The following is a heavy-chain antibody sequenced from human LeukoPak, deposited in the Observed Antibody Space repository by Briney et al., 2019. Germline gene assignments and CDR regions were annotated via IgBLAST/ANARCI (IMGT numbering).Heavy chain of an antibody. CDR1: GGSITTTNW. J-gene: IGHJ4*02. CDR2: ISLTGFT. CDR3: SRENGAFSPFGF. D-gene: IGHD2-8*01. Sequence: TSGTLSLTCGVSGGSITTTNWWSWLRQPPGQGLEWIGEISLTGFTNYNPSLDSRVTMSLDQPKNQLSLNLSSVTAADTAIYYCSRENGAFSPFGFWGQGTLVTVPS. V-gene: IGHV4-4*02.